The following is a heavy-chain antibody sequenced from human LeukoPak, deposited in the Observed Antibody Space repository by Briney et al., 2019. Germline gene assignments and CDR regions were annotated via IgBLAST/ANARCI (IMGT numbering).Heavy chain of an antibody. CDR3: ARVPYYYMDV. V-gene: IGHV3-7*01. CDR2: IKQDGSEK. CDR1: GFTFSSYW. D-gene: IGHD3-16*01. J-gene: IGHJ6*03. Sequence: GGSLRLSCAASGFTFSSYWMSWVRQAPGKGLEWVANIKQDGSEKYYLDSVEGRFTISRDNAKNSLYLQMNTLRAEDTAVYYCARVPYYYMDVWGKGTTVTVSS.